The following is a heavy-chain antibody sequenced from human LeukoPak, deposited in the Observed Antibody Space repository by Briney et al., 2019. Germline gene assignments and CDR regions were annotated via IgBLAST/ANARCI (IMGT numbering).Heavy chain of an antibody. CDR3: ARVVAVAAMDV. D-gene: IGHD6-19*01. J-gene: IGHJ6*02. Sequence: PGGSLRLSCAASGFTFDDYAMHWVRQAPGKGLEWVSGISWNSGSIGYADSVKGRFTISRDNAKNSLYLQMNSLRAEDMAVYYCARVVAVAAMDVWGQGTTVTVSS. CDR2: ISWNSGSI. V-gene: IGHV3-9*03. CDR1: GFTFDDYA.